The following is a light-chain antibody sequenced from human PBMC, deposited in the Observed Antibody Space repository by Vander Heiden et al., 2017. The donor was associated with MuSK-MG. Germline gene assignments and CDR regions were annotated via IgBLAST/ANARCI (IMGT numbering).Light chain of an antibody. J-gene: IGKJ4*01. CDR1: QSISSW. V-gene: IGKV1-5*01. Sequence: DIQMTQSPSTLSASVGDRVTITCRASQSISSWWAWYQQKPGKAPKLLIYDASSLESGVPSRFSGSGSGTEFTLAISSLHPDDFATYYCQQYNSYPLTFGGGTKVEIK. CDR3: QQYNSYPLT. CDR2: DAS.